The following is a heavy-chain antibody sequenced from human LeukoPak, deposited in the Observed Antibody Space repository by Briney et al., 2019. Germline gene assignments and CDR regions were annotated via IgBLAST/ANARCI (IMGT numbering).Heavy chain of an antibody. D-gene: IGHD5-12*01. CDR2: INPNSGGT. CDR3: AYSAYDGVDY. J-gene: IGHJ4*02. Sequence: ASVKVSCKASGYAFSDYYMHWVRQAPGQGLEWMGWINPNSGGTKYAQKFQGRVTMTRDTSINTDYMEVSRLRSDDTAVYYCAYSAYDGVDYWGQGSLVTVSS. V-gene: IGHV1-2*02. CDR1: GYAFSDYY.